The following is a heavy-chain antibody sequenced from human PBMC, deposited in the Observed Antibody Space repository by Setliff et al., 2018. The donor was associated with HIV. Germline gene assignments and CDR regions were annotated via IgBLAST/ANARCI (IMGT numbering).Heavy chain of an antibody. J-gene: IGHJ4*02. CDR3: ATARIPTGGTSTSFDY. CDR2: ISYDGSRI. V-gene: IGHV3-30*01. D-gene: IGHD1-1*01. CDR1: GFTFRDFA. Sequence: GGSLRLSCVGSGFTFRDFAMHWVRQAPGKGLEWVSSISYDGSRIHYADSVKGRFSISRDNPKSTLSLQVNGLGPEDTAVYYCATARIPTGGTSTSFDYWGQGTLVTVSS.